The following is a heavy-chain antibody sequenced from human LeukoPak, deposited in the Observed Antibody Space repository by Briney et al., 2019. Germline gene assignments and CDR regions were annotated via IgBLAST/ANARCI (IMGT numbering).Heavy chain of an antibody. J-gene: IGHJ4*02. Sequence: TGGSLRLSCAASGFTFSSYWMHWVRQVPGKGLVWVSHINSDGSSTSYADSVKGRFTISRDNAKSTLYLQMNGLRAEDTAVYFCARDKVYYGSGTYGYWGQGTLVTVSS. CDR3: ARDKVYYGSGTYGY. CDR2: INSDGSST. V-gene: IGHV3-74*01. D-gene: IGHD3-10*01. CDR1: GFTFSSYW.